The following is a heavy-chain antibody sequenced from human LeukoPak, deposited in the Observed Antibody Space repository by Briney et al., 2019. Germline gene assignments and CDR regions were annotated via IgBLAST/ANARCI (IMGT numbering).Heavy chain of an antibody. D-gene: IGHD3-3*01. Sequence: PGGSLRLSCAASGFTFSSYEMNWVRQAPGKGLEWVSYISSSGSTIYYADSVKGRFAISRDNAKNSLYLQMNSLRAEDTAVYYCAREKMTYYDFSSGYYYFDYWVQGTLVTVSS. J-gene: IGHJ4*02. CDR2: ISSSGSTI. CDR3: AREKMTYYDFSSGYYYFDY. CDR1: GFTFSSYE. V-gene: IGHV3-48*03.